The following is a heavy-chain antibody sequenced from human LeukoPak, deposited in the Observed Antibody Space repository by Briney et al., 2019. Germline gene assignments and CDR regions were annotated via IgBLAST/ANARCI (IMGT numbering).Heavy chain of an antibody. Sequence: GGSLRLSCAASGFTFSSYAMSWVRQAPGKGLEWVSAISGSGGSTYYADSVKGRFTISRDNSKNTLYLQMNSLRAEDTAVYYCASDYYDSSGYLGFDYWGQGTLVTVSS. J-gene: IGHJ4*02. CDR3: ASDYYDSSGYLGFDY. V-gene: IGHV3-23*01. CDR2: ISGSGGST. CDR1: GFTFSSYA. D-gene: IGHD3-22*01.